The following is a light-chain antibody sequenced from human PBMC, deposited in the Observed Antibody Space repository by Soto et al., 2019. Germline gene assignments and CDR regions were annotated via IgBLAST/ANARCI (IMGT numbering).Light chain of an antibody. CDR2: GAS. Sequence: EMVLTQSPGTLSLSPGGRASLSCRASQSVGPYLAWYQQKPGQAPRLLIYGASSRATGIPDRFSGSGSGTDFALTISRLEPEDFAVYFCQQYANSPFTFGPGTKVDIK. V-gene: IGKV3-20*01. J-gene: IGKJ3*01. CDR1: QSVGPY. CDR3: QQYANSPFT.